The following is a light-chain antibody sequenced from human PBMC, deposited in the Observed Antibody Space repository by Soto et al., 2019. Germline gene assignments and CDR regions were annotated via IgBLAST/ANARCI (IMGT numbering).Light chain of an antibody. V-gene: IGLV2-14*01. J-gene: IGLJ1*01. CDR2: DVS. Sequence: QSVLTQPASVSGSPGQSIAISCIGSSSDVGGYNYVSWHQQHPGKAPKVVIYDVSNRPSGGSDRFSGSKSGNTASLTISGLQAEDEADYYCSSYTSSSTYVFGTGTKVTVL. CDR1: SSDVGGYNY. CDR3: SSYTSSSTYV.